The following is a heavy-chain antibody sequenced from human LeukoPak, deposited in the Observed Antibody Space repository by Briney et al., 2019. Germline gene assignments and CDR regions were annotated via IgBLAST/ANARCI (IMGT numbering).Heavy chain of an antibody. D-gene: IGHD1-1*01. J-gene: IGHJ4*02. CDR2: IDPSDSYT. V-gene: IGHV5-10-1*01. Sequence: PGASLKISCKGSGYSFTSYWISWVRQMPGKGLEWMGRIDPSDSYTNYSPSFQGHVTISADKSISTAYLQWSSLEASDTAMYYCARRTTGTTFSDYWGQGTLVTVSS. CDR3: ARRTTGTTFSDY. CDR1: GYSFTSYW.